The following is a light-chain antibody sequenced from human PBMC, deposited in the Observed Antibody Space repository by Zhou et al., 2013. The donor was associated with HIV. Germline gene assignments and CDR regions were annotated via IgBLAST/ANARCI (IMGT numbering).Light chain of an antibody. V-gene: IGKV1-5*03. J-gene: IGKJ1*01. CDR2: KSS. Sequence: DIQMTQSPSTLSASVGDTVTITCRATQNVYTYVAWLQQKPGKAPEVLIHKSSTLESGVPSRFSGSGSGTEFTLTITSLQPDDFATYYCQEYSGYSWTFGQGTKVEIK. CDR1: QNVYTY. CDR3: QEYSGYSWT.